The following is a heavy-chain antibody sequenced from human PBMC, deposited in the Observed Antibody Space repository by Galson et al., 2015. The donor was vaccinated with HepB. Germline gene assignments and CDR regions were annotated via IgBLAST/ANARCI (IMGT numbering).Heavy chain of an antibody. CDR3: ARGSSSPQRFDY. CDR2: IIPIFGTA. D-gene: IGHD6-6*01. J-gene: IGHJ4*02. Sequence: SVKVSCKASGGTFSSYAISWVRQAPGQGLEWMGGIIPIFGTANYAQKFQGRVTITADESTSTAYMELSSLRSEDTAVYYCARGSSSPQRFDYWGQGTLVTVSS. V-gene: IGHV1-69*13. CDR1: GGTFSSYA.